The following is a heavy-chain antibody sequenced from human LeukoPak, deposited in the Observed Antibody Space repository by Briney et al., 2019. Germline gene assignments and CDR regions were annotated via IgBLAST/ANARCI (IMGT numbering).Heavy chain of an antibody. CDR1: GYTFTGYY. D-gene: IGHD6-19*01. Sequence: ASVKVSCKASGYTFTGYYMHWVRQAPGQGLEWMGWINPNSGGTNCAQKFQGRVTMTRDTSISTAYMELSRLRADDTAVYYCARDLLAVAGTYYWGQGALVTVSS. V-gene: IGHV1-2*02. CDR2: INPNSGGT. CDR3: ARDLLAVAGTYY. J-gene: IGHJ4*02.